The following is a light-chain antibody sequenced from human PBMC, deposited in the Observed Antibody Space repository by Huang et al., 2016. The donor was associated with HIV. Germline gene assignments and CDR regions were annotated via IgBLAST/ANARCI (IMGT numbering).Light chain of an antibody. CDR3: HQYNNWLLS. J-gene: IGKJ4*01. CDR2: ESS. V-gene: IGKV3-15*01. Sequence: EIVMTQSPATLSVSPGQRVTLSCRANRSVSTNLAWYQQRHGQAPMLLIYESSTRAHGIPARFSGSGSGTDFSLTISSPQSEDFALYYCHQYNNWLLSFGGGTRV. CDR1: RSVSTN.